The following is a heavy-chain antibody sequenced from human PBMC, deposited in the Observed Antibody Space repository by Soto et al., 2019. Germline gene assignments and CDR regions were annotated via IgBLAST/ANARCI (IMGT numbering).Heavy chain of an antibody. CDR2: IWYDGSNK. V-gene: IGHV3-33*08. CDR3: AASIIVVVPAAADY. Sequence: PGGSLRLSCAASGFTFSSYGMHWVRQAPGKGLEWVAVIWYDGSNKYYADSVKGRFTISRDNSKDTLYLQMNSLRAEDTAVYYCAASIIVVVPAAADYWGQGTLVTVSS. D-gene: IGHD2-2*01. CDR1: GFTFSSYG. J-gene: IGHJ4*02.